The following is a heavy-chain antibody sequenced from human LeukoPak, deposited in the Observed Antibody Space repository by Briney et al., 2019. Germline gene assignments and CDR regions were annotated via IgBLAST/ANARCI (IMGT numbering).Heavy chain of an antibody. CDR1: GFTFSSYS. D-gene: IGHD3-22*01. V-gene: IGHV3-48*01. Sequence: GGSLRLSCAASGFTFSSYSMNWVRQAPGKGLEWVSYISSSGSTIYYADSVKGRFTISRDNAKNSLYLQMNSLRAEGTAVYYCARGGRDYYDSSGYSPFGYWGQGTLVTVSS. J-gene: IGHJ4*02. CDR3: ARGGRDYYDSSGYSPFGY. CDR2: ISSSGSTI.